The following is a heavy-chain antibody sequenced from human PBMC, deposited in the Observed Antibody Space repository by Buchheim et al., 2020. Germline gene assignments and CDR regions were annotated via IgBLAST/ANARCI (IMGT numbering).Heavy chain of an antibody. V-gene: IGHV3-11*01. CDR2: ISGIGTSL. CDR1: GFTFSDYY. J-gene: IGHJ6*03. CDR3: ARDGRSGPMRRYYYYMDV. D-gene: IGHD3-9*01. Sequence: QVQLVESGGGLVKPGGSLRLSCAASGFTFSDYYMTWIRQAPGKGLEWIAYISGIGTSLDYVDSVKGRCTISRGNAQNSLYLQINSLRAEDTAVYYCARDGRSGPMRRYYYYMDVWGKGTT.